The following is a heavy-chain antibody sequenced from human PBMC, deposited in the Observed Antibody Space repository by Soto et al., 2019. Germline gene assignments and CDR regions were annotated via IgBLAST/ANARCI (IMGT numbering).Heavy chain of an antibody. J-gene: IGHJ6*02. Sequence: GGSLRLSCAASGFTFSSYSMNWVRQAPGKGLEWVSYISSSSITIYYADSVKGRFTISRDNAENSLYLQMNSLRDEDTAVYYCARDARYCSGGSCYGYYYGMDVWGQGTTVTVSS. D-gene: IGHD2-15*01. CDR1: GFTFSSYS. CDR2: ISSSSITI. CDR3: ARDARYCSGGSCYGYYYGMDV. V-gene: IGHV3-48*02.